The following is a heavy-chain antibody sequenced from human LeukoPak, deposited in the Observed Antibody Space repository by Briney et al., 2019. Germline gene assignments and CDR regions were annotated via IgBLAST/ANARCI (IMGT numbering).Heavy chain of an antibody. D-gene: IGHD1-26*01. CDR3: ARCSNSGSYEQLELSYYYGMDV. CDR1: GFTFSSYW. CDR2: IQHDGSDQ. Sequence: GGSLRLSCAASGFTFSSYWMTWLRQAPGKGLEWVANIQHDGSDQYYEDSVKGRFTISRDNAKDSLLLQMNSLRAEDTAVYYCARCSNSGSYEQLELSYYYGMDVWGQGTTVTVSS. V-gene: IGHV3-7*01. J-gene: IGHJ6*02.